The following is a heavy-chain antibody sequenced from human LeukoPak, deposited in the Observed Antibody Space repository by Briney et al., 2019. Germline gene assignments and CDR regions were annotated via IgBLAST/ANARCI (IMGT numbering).Heavy chain of an antibody. Sequence: PSETLSLTCTVSGGSISSYYWSWLRQPPGKGLEWIGYIYYSGSTNYNPSLKSRVTISVDTSKNQFSLKLSSVTAADTAVYYCARMPAYTKPYDSSGYYSMYWYFDLWGRGTLVTVSS. CDR1: GGSISSYY. D-gene: IGHD3-22*01. V-gene: IGHV4-59*01. CDR2: IYYSGST. J-gene: IGHJ2*01. CDR3: ARMPAYTKPYDSSGYYSMYWYFDL.